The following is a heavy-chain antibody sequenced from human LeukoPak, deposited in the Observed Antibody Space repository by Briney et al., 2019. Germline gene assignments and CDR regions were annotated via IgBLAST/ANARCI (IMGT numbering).Heavy chain of an antibody. CDR1: GYAFTRYG. Sequence: ASVKVSCKASGYAFTRYGISWVRQAPGQGLEWMGWISANNGDTDYAQSLQGRVTLTTDTSTNTAYMELRSLRSDDTAVYYCARVGVVAGSLDYWGQGTLVTVSS. CDR3: ARVGVVAGSLDY. J-gene: IGHJ4*02. CDR2: ISANNGDT. V-gene: IGHV1-18*01. D-gene: IGHD6-19*01.